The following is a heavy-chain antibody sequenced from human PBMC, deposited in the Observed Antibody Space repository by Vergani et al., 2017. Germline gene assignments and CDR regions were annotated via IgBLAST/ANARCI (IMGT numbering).Heavy chain of an antibody. D-gene: IGHD1-26*01. V-gene: IGHV3-21*01. CDR1: GFTFSSYS. J-gene: IGHJ4*02. CDR3: ARDLELDSGSYCVDY. CDR2: ISSSSSYI. Sequence: VQLVESGGGLVKPGGSLRLSCAASGFTFSSYSMNWVRQAPGKGLEWVSSISSSSSYIYYADSVKGRFTISRDNAKNSLYLQMNSLRAEDTAVYYCARDLELDSGSYCVDYWGQGTLVTVSS.